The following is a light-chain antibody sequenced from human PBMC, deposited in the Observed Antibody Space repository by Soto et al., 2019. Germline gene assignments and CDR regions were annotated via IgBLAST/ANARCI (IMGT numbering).Light chain of an antibody. J-gene: IGKJ1*01. CDR1: QSISSW. V-gene: IGKV1-5*03. Sequence: DIQMTQSPSTLSGSVGDRVTITCRASQSISSWLAWYQQKPGKAPKLLIYKASSLESGVPSRFSGSGSGTEFTLTISSLQPDDFATYYCQHLGFGQGTKVDIK. CDR2: KAS. CDR3: QHLG.